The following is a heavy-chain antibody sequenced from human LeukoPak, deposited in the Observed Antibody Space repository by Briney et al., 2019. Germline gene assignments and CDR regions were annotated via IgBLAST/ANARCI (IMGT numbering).Heavy chain of an antibody. Sequence: PSETLSLTCAVNVGPFSGYYWSWVRQPPGKGLEWIGEIDHSGSTNYNPSLKSRVTISVDTSKNQFSLKLSSVTAADTAVYYCARQALGAYYFDYWGQGTLVTVSS. D-gene: IGHD3-16*01. CDR3: ARQALGAYYFDY. CDR1: VGPFSGYY. J-gene: IGHJ4*02. CDR2: IDHSGST. V-gene: IGHV4-34*01.